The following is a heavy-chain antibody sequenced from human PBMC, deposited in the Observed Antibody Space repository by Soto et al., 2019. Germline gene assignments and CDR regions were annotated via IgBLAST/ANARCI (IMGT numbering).Heavy chain of an antibody. Sequence: ASVKVSCKVSGYTLTELSMHWVRQAPGKGLEWMGGFDPEDGETIYAQKFQGRVTMTEDTSTDTAYMELSSLRSEDTAVYYCATYDSSGYLFDYWGQGTLVTVSS. D-gene: IGHD3-22*01. V-gene: IGHV1-24*01. CDR1: GYTLTELS. CDR2: FDPEDGET. J-gene: IGHJ4*02. CDR3: ATYDSSGYLFDY.